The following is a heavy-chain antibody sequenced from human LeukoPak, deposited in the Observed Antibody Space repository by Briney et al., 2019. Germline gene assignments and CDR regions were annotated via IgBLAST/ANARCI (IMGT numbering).Heavy chain of an antibody. D-gene: IGHD6-19*01. CDR2: MPYDGSNA. CDR1: GFTFNSYG. CDR3: AKEMGQWMATDY. J-gene: IGHJ4*02. Sequence: PGRSLRLSCAASGFTFNSYGMHWVRQAPGKGLEWVAFMPYDGSNAYYVDSVRGRFTISRDNSKNALYLQMNSLRAEDTAVYHCAKEMGQWMATDYWGQGTLVTVSS. V-gene: IGHV3-30*02.